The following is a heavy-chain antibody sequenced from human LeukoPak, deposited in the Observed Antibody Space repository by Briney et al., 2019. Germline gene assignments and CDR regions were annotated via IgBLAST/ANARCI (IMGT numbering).Heavy chain of an antibody. CDR3: TRGRVVTNFDY. J-gene: IGHJ4*02. CDR2: VSPSSSSI. V-gene: IGHV3-48*01. CDR1: GFTFSSYG. Sequence: GGSLRLSCAASGFTFSSYGMNWVRQVPGTGLEWVSYVSPSSSSIYYADSVKGRFTISRDNAKNSLYLQMNSLRAEDTAVYYCTRGRVVTNFDYWGQGTLVTVSS. D-gene: IGHD4-23*01.